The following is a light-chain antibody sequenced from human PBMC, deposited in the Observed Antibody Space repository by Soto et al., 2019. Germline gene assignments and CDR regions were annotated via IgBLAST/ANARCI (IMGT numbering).Light chain of an antibody. CDR1: SSNIGSNT. V-gene: IGLV1-44*01. J-gene: IGLJ2*01. CDR2: SNN. CDR3: GTWDSSLSAAV. Sequence: QSVLTQPPSASGTPGQRVTISCSGSSSNIGSNTVNWYQQLPGTAPKLLIYSNNQRPSGVPDRFSGSKSGTSASLAISGLQSEDEADYYCGTWDSSLSAAVFGGGTKVTVL.